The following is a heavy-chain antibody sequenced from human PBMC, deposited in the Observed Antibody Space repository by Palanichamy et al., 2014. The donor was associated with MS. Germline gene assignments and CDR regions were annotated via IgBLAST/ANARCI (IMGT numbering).Heavy chain of an antibody. V-gene: IGHV1-69*01. CDR2: IIPIFGTA. D-gene: IGHD3-16*01. Sequence: QVQLVQSGAEVKRPGSSVKVSCKASGGTFSSYAISWVRQAPGQGLEWMGGIIPIFGTANYAQKFQGRVTITADESTSTAYMELSSLRSEDTAVYYCANGLSSYTGVGLGAFDIWGQGTMVTVSS. CDR3: ANGLSSYTGVGLGAFDI. J-gene: IGHJ3*02. CDR1: GGTFSSYA.